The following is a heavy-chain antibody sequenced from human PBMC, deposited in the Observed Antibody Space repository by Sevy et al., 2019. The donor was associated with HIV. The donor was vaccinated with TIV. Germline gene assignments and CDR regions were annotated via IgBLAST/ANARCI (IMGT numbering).Heavy chain of an antibody. D-gene: IGHD3-22*01. CDR2: ISSTSNYI. CDR3: AGNYYDSGDSRLA. Sequence: GGSLRLSCAASGFSFSDYSMNWVRQAPGKGLEWVSCISSTSNYIFYADSVRGRFTISRDNAKNSLYLQMNSLRAEDTAVYYCAGNYYDSGDSRLAWGQGTLVTVSS. J-gene: IGHJ5*02. V-gene: IGHV3-21*01. CDR1: GFSFSDYS.